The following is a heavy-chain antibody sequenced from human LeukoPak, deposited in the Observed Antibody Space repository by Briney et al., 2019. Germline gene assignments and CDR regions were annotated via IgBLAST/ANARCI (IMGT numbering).Heavy chain of an antibody. CDR2: ISAYNGNT. CDR3: ARDGDYNAILTGYSNFDY. J-gene: IGHJ4*02. D-gene: IGHD3-9*01. V-gene: IGHV1-18*01. Sequence: ASVKVSCKASGYTFTSYGISWVRQAPGQGLEWMGWISAYNGNTNYAQNLQGRVTMTTDTSTSTAYMELRSLRSDDTAVYYCARDGDYNAILTGYSNFDYWGQGTLVTVSS. CDR1: GYTFTSYG.